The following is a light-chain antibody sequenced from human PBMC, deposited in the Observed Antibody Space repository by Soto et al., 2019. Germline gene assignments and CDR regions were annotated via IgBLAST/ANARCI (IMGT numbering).Light chain of an antibody. CDR1: QSVSSN. V-gene: IGKV3-15*01. Sequence: EIVMTQSPATLSVSPGERATLSCRARQSVSSNLAWYQQKPGQAPRLLIYGASTRATGIPARFSGSGSGTEFTLTISSLQSEDFAVYYCQQYNNWPGSFGGGTKVDIK. J-gene: IGKJ4*01. CDR3: QQYNNWPGS. CDR2: GAS.